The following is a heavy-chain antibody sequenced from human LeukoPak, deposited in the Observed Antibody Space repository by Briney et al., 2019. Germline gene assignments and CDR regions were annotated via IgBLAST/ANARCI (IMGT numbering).Heavy chain of an antibody. J-gene: IGHJ4*02. D-gene: IGHD3-10*01. CDR2: ISCDGSNE. V-gene: IGHV3-30-3*01. CDR1: GFTFSSHS. Sequence: GRSLRLPCEASGFTFSSHSLHWVRQAPGKGLEWVALISCDGSNEQYADSVKGRFTISRDNSMNTLYLEMNSLRAEDTAVYHCARYPVRGVNPYYFDYWGQGTLVTVSS. CDR3: ARYPVRGVNPYYFDY.